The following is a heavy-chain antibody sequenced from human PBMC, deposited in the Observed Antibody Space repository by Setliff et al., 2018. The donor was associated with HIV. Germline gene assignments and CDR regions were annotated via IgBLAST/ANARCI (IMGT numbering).Heavy chain of an antibody. CDR1: GYSFTSYG. J-gene: IGHJ5*02. CDR2: ISAYNGNT. V-gene: IGHV1-18*01. Sequence: ASVKVSCKASGYSFTSYGISWVRQAPGQGLEWMGWISAYNGNTNYAQKLQGRVTMTTDTSTSTAYMELRSLRSDDTAVYYCARDTKEYSSSWYPVSFDPWGQGTLVTVSS. CDR3: ARDTKEYSSSWYPVSFDP. D-gene: IGHD6-13*01.